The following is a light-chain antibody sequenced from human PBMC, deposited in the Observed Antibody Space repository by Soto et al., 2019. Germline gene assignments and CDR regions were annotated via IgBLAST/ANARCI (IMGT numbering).Light chain of an antibody. V-gene: IGKV1-27*01. CDR2: AAS. J-gene: IGKJ4*01. CDR3: QEYSSAPLT. CDR1: QSVNRW. Sequence: DIQMTQSPSTLSASVGDRVTITCRASQSVNRWLAWYQQKPGKAPKLLIYAASTLQSGVPSRFSGSGSGTDFTLTVSSLQPEDIATFYCQEYSSAPLTFGGGTKVDIK.